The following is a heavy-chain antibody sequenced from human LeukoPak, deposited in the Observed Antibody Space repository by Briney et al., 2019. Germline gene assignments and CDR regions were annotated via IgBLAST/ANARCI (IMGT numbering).Heavy chain of an antibody. Sequence: GASVKVSCKASGYTFTSYYMHWVRQAPGQGLEWMGIINPSGGSTSYAQKFQGRVTMTRDTSISTAYMELSRLRSDDTAVYYCARGSAGLGYCTNGVCYEPPFGYWGQGTLVTVSS. J-gene: IGHJ4*02. D-gene: IGHD2-8*01. CDR1: GYTFTSYY. V-gene: IGHV1-46*01. CDR3: ARGSAGLGYCTNGVCYEPPFGY. CDR2: INPSGGST.